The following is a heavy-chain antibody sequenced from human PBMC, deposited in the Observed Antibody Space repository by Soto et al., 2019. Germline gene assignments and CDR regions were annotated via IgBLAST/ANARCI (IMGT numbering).Heavy chain of an antibody. CDR2: ISSSGSTI. V-gene: IGHV3-48*03. D-gene: IGHD1-1*01. CDR3: ARGELDRTIDY. Sequence: GSLRLSCAASGFTFSSYEMNWVRQAPGKGLEWVSYISSSGSTIYYADSVKGRFTISRDNAKNSLHLQMNSLRDGDTAVYYCARGELDRTIDYWGHGTLVTVSS. J-gene: IGHJ4*01. CDR1: GFTFSSYE.